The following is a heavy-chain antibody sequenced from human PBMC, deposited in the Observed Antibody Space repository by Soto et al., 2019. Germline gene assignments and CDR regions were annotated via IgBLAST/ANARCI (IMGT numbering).Heavy chain of an antibody. V-gene: IGHV1-18*01. CDR1: GYTLISHG. CDR2: INPYNGNT. CDR3: PRGGRGVNTIIARQIPLDY. J-gene: IGHJ4*02. D-gene: IGHD3-9*01. Sequence: GASVKVSCKASGYTLISHGISWVRQAPGQGLEWMGWINPYNGNTDYARKVQGRVTMTTDKSTNTAYMELRSLRSDDTAVYYCPRGGRGVNTIIARQIPLDYWGQGTQVTVSS.